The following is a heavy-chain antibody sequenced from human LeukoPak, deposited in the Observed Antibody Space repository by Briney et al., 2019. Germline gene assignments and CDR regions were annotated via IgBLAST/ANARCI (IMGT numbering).Heavy chain of an antibody. V-gene: IGHV3-48*03. Sequence: GGSLTLSCVASGLSFTDYEMNWVRQPPGKGLEWLSYINNRGDHTHYIDSVRGRFIISRDNAQKSLFLQMTSLRVEDTAVYYCARAPKWSYTGYVGRWGQGTLVTVSS. CDR3: ARAPKWSYTGYVGR. D-gene: IGHD5-12*01. CDR1: GLSFTDYE. J-gene: IGHJ4*02. CDR2: INNRGDHT.